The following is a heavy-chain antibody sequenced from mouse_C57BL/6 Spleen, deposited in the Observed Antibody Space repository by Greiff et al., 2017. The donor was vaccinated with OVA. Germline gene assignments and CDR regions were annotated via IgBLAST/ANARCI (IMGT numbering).Heavy chain of an antibody. J-gene: IGHJ2*01. CDR1: GYAFSSSW. D-gene: IGHD1-1*01. V-gene: IGHV1-82*01. CDR3: ASYYGSSSYFDY. Sequence: QVQLQQSGPELVKPGASVKISCKASGYAFSSSWMNWVKQRPGKGLEWIGRIYPGDGDTNYNGKFKGKATLTADKSSSTAYMQLSSLTSEDSAVYFCASYYGSSSYFDYWGQGTTLTVSS. CDR2: IYPGDGDT.